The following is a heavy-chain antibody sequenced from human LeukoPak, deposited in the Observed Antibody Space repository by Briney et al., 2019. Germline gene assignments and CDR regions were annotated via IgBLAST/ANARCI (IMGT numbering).Heavy chain of an antibody. J-gene: IGHJ5*02. CDR3: ARIPPEDRTWLDP. V-gene: IGHV3-11*04. CDR1: GFTFNDYY. CDR2: IGYIGNNI. Sequence: PGGSLRLSCAASGFTFNDYYMTWIRQAPGKGLEWVSHIGYIGNNIYYADSVKGRFTISRDNAKNSLYLQMNSLRAEDTAIYYCARIPPEDRTWLDPWGQGTLVTVPS. D-gene: IGHD1-14*01.